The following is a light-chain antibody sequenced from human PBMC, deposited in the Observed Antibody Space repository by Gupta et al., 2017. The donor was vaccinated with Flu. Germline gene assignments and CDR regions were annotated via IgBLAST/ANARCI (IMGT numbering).Light chain of an antibody. CDR2: DKN. V-gene: IGLV3-19*01. CDR1: SIRSYY. J-gene: IGLJ2*01. CDR3: NSRDNSNNHQEV. Sequence: TARITCRGNSIRSYYVNWYQQKPGQAPILVIYDKNNRPSGIPDRFSGSSSGDTAALTITRAQAEDEADYYCNSRDNSNNHQEVFGGGTKLTVL.